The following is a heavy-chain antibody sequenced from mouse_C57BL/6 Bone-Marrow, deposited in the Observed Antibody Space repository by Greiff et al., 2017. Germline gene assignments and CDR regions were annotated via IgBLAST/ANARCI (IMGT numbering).Heavy chain of an antibody. CDR1: GFTFTSYW. V-gene: IGHV1-5*01. J-gene: IGHJ2*01. Sequence: VHVKPSGTVLARPGPSVTMSCTTSGFTFTSYWMHWVKQRPGQGLEWIGAIYSGNSDTCYNQNFKGLSKLTAVKSASTVSMALSSLTNEDSAVYYYTRHYDYDNYWGQDTTLTVSS. CDR3: TRHYDYDNY. CDR2: IYSGNSDT. D-gene: IGHD2-4*01.